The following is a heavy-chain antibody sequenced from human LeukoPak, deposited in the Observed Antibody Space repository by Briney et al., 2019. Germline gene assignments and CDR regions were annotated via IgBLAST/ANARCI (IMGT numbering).Heavy chain of an antibody. CDR1: GFTFRNYA. CDR2: ISGTGDDT. CDR3: AKHQDWTVTVPDY. D-gene: IGHD4-17*01. Sequence: GGSLRLSCEAPGFTFRNYAMSWVCQAPGKGLEWASTISGTGDDTDYADSVKGRFPISRDNSKNTLYLQMNSLRAEDTAVYYCAKHQDWTVTVPDYWGQGTLVTVSS. V-gene: IGHV3-23*01. J-gene: IGHJ4*02.